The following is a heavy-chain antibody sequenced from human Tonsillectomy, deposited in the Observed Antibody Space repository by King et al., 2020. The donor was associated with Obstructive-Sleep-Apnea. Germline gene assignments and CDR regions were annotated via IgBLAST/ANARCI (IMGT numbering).Heavy chain of an antibody. CDR1: GFTFSSYA. CDR2: ISGMGGST. V-gene: IGHV3-23*04. Sequence: VQLVESGGGLVQPGGSLRLSCAASGFTFSSYAMSWVRQAPGKGLEWVSAISGMGGSTYYADSVTGRFTISRDNSKNTLYLQMNSLRAEDTAVYYCAKDHRGYYGSGSYYFDYWGQGTLVTVSS. J-gene: IGHJ4*02. CDR3: AKDHRGYYGSGSYYFDY. D-gene: IGHD3-10*01.